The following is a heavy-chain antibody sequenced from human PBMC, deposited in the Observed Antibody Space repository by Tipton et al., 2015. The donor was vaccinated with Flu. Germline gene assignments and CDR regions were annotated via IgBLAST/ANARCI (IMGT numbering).Heavy chain of an antibody. V-gene: IGHV3-64*02. D-gene: IGHD1/OR15-1a*01. CDR1: GFTFSSYA. Sequence: SLRLSCAASGFTFSSYAMHWVRQAPGKGLEYVSAISSNGGSTYYADSAKGRFTISRDNSKNTLYLQMGSLRAEDMAVYYCARGATNWNMRSFLDYWGQGTLVTVSS. CDR2: ISSNGGST. J-gene: IGHJ4*02. CDR3: ARGATNWNMRSFLDY.